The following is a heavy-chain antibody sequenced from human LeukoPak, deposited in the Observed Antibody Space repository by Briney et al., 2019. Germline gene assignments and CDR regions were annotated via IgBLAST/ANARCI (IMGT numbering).Heavy chain of an antibody. J-gene: IGHJ6*03. V-gene: IGHV3-9*01. CDR3: AKDGHTGYYYYYIDV. CDR2: ISWNSRSI. CDR1: GFTFDDYA. Sequence: GRSLRLSCAASGFTFDDYAMHWVRQAPGKGLEWVSGISWNSRSIGYADSVKGRFTISRDNAKNSLYLQMNSLRAEDTALYYCAKDGHTGYYYYYIDVWGKGTTVTVSS. D-gene: IGHD1-14*01.